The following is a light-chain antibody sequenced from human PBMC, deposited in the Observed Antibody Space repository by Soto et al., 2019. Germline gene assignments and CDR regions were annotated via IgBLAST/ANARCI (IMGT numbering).Light chain of an antibody. V-gene: IGKV1-39*01. CDR2: AAS. CDR3: QQSFSSPIT. CDR1: QDISNL. Sequence: DIQMTQAPSSLSASVGDRVTITCQASQDISNLLNWYQQKPGKAPHLLIYAASALQSGVPSRFSGSGSGTDFTLTINSLQPEDFATYYCQQSFSSPITFGQGRRLEIK. J-gene: IGKJ5*01.